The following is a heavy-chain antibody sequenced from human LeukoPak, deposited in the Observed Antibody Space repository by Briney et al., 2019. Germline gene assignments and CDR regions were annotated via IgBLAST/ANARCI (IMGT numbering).Heavy chain of an antibody. D-gene: IGHD3-3*02. V-gene: IGHV1-18*01. Sequence: ASVKVPCKASGYTFTSYGISWLRQAPGQGLEWMGWISAYNGNTNYAQKLQGRVTMTTDTSTSTAYMELRSLRSDDTAVYYCARDSTLVDGYYYYYGMDVWGQGTTVTVSS. CDR3: ARDSTLVDGYYYYYGMDV. CDR1: GYTFTSYG. CDR2: ISAYNGNT. J-gene: IGHJ6*02.